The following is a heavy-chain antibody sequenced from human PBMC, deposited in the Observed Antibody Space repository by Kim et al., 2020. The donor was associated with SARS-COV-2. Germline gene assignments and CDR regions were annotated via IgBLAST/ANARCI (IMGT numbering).Heavy chain of an antibody. V-gene: IGHV3-23*01. Sequence: GGSLRLSCAASGFTFSSYAMSWVRQAPGKGLEWVSAISGSGGSTYYADSVKGRFTISRDNSKNTLYLQMNSLRAEDTAVYYCAKDLRGIAAAGTRAFDIWGQGTMVTVSS. CDR2: ISGSGGST. D-gene: IGHD6-13*01. J-gene: IGHJ3*02. CDR1: GFTFSSYA. CDR3: AKDLRGIAAAGTRAFDI.